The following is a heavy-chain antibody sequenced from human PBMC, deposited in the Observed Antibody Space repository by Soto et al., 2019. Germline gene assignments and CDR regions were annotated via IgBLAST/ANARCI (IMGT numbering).Heavy chain of an antibody. D-gene: IGHD3-9*01. V-gene: IGHV3-7*01. CDR1: GFTFSSYW. CDR3: ARDAYDILTGYYTDYYYYYMDV. Sequence: SGGSLRLSCAASGFTFSSYWMSWVRQAPGKGLEWVANIKQDGSEKYYVDSVKGRFTISRDNAKNSLYLQMNSLRAEDTAVYYCARDAYDILTGYYTDYYYYYMDVWGKGTTVTVSS. J-gene: IGHJ6*03. CDR2: IKQDGSEK.